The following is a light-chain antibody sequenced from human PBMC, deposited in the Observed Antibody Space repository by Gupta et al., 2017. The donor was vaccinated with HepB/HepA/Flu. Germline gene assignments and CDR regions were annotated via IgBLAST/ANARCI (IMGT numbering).Light chain of an antibody. CDR3: SSYTGIRRLYV. J-gene: IGLJ1*01. CDR2: DVS. CDR1: SSDVGSYNY. V-gene: IGLV2-14*03. Sequence: QSALTQPASVCGSPGQSIAISCTGSSSDVGSYNYVSWYQQHPGKAPKLMIYDVSNRHSGVSDRFFGAKSGNTASLTIAGLKAEEEADYYCSSYTGIRRLYVFGNGTKVTVL.